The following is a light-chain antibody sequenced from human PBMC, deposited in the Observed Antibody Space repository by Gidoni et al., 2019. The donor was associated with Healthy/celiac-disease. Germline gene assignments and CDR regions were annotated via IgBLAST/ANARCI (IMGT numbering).Light chain of an antibody. CDR3: SSYTSSSTLDV. CDR1: SSDVGGYNY. V-gene: IGLV2-14*01. Sequence: QSALTQPASVSGSPGPSTTISCTGTSSDVGGYNYVSWYQQHPGKAPKLMIYEVSNRPSGVSNRFSGSKSGNTASLTISGLQAEDEADYYCSSYTSSSTLDVFGGGTKLTVL. J-gene: IGLJ3*02. CDR2: EVS.